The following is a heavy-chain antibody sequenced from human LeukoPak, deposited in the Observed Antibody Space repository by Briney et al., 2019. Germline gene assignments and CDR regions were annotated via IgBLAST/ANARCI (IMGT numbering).Heavy chain of an antibody. CDR3: ARGGGYDSGGYY. J-gene: IGHJ4*02. CDR1: GGSISSSNYY. CDR2: IYYTGST. D-gene: IGHD3-22*01. V-gene: IGHV4-39*07. Sequence: PSQTLSLTCTVSGGSISSSNYYWGWIRQPPGKGLEWIGLIYYTGSTYYNPSLKSRVTMSVDTSKNQFSLRLNSVTAADTAVYYCARGGGYDSGGYYWGQGTLVTVSS.